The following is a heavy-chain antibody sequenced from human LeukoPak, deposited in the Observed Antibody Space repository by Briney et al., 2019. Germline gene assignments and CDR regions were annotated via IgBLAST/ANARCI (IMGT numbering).Heavy chain of an antibody. V-gene: IGHV3-74*01. D-gene: IGHD2-15*01. J-gene: IGHJ5*02. CDR2: INDDGSDT. Sequence: GGSLRLSCAASGFTFKLYWMHWVRHVPGKRPVWVSRINDDGSDTIYADSVRGRFTISRDDAKNTVYLQMNNLRAEDTAVYYCVRAGPSTWSWGQGTLVTVSS. CDR1: GFTFKLYW. CDR3: VRAGPSTWS.